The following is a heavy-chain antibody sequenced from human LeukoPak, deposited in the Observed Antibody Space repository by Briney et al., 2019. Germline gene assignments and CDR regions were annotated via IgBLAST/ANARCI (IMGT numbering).Heavy chain of an antibody. Sequence: KPGGSLRLSCAASGFTFSNYNMNWVRQAPGKGLEWVSCISTRSTYIYYADSVKGRFTISRDNAKNSLYLQMNSLRAEDTAVYYCARDQDIVVVPAAPNYYYYGMDVWGQGTTVTVSS. CDR1: GFTFSNYN. CDR3: ARDQDIVVVPAAPNYYYYGMDV. D-gene: IGHD2-2*01. V-gene: IGHV3-21*01. J-gene: IGHJ6*02. CDR2: ISTRSTYI.